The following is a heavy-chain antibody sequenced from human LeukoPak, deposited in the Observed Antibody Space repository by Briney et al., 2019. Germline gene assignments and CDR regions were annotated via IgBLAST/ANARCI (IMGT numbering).Heavy chain of an antibody. CDR2: IYYSGST. CDR3: ARDWDGYNWDADAFDI. CDR1: GGSVSSGSYY. D-gene: IGHD5-24*01. J-gene: IGHJ3*02. V-gene: IGHV4-61*01. Sequence: SEALSLTCTVSGGSVSSGSYYWSWIRQPPGKGLEWIGYIYYSGSTNYNPSLKSRVTISVDTSKNQFSLKLSSVTAADTAVYYCARDWDGYNWDADAFDIWGQGTMVTVSS.